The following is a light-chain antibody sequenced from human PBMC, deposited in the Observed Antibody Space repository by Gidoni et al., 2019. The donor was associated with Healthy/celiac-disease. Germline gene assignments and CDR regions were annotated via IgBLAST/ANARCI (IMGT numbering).Light chain of an antibody. Sequence: DIQMTQSPSSLSASVGDRVTITCRASQFISNYLAWYQKKPGKVPKLLIYAASTLQSGVPSRFSGSGSWTDFTLTISSLQPEDVATYYCQKYNSAPRTFGQGTKVEIK. CDR1: QFISNY. CDR3: QKYNSAPRT. V-gene: IGKV1-27*01. CDR2: AAS. J-gene: IGKJ1*01.